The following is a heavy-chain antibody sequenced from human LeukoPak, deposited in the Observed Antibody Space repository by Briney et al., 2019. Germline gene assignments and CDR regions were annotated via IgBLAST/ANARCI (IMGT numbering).Heavy chain of an antibody. CDR3: ARPALGGCSGGSCHGYFQH. Sequence: PGGSLRLSCAASGFTFSSYAMHWVRQAPGKGLEWVAVISYDGSNKYYADSVKGRFTISRDNSKNTLYLQMNSLRAEDTAVYYCARPALGGCSGGSCHGYFQHWGQGTLVTVSS. CDR2: ISYDGSNK. D-gene: IGHD2-15*01. CDR1: GFTFSSYA. V-gene: IGHV3-30*04. J-gene: IGHJ1*01.